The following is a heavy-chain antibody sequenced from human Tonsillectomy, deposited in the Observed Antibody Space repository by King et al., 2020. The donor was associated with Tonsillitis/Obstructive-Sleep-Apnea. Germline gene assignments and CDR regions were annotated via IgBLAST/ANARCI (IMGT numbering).Heavy chain of an antibody. CDR2: IFYSGST. CDR1: GGSISSYY. V-gene: IGHV4-59*01. CDR3: ARDHCSSTSCYGNYYYMDV. D-gene: IGHD2-2*01. J-gene: IGHJ6*03. Sequence: QLQESGPGLVKPSETLSLTCTVSGGSISSYYWSWIRQPPGKGLEWIGYIFYSGSTNYNPSLKGRVTISVDTSKNQFSRKLSSVTAADTAVYYCARDHCSSTSCYGNYYYMDVWGKGTTVTVSS.